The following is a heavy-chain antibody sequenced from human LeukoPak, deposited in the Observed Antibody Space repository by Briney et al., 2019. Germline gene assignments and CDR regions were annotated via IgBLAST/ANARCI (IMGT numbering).Heavy chain of an antibody. CDR2: IYYSGST. CDR3: ARGGRYSSSWFDY. CDR1: GGCFSDYY. D-gene: IGHD6-13*01. J-gene: IGHJ5*01. Sequence: SETLSLTCAVYGGCFSDYYWNWIRQPPGKGLGWIGSIYYSGSTYYNPSLKSRVTISVDTSKNQFSLKLSSVTAADTAVYYCARGGRYSSSWFDYWGQGTLVTVSS. V-gene: IGHV4-34*01.